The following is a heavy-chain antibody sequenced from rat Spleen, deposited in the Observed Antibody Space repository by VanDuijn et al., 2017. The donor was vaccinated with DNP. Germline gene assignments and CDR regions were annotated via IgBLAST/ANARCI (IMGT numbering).Heavy chain of an antibody. CDR2: ISTVGNNA. V-gene: IGHV5S23*01. Sequence: EVQLVESGGGLVQPGRSLKLSCAASGFTFSDYYMAWVRQAPTKGLEWVASISTVGNNAYYRDSVKGRFTISRDNAKSTLYLQMDSLRSEETATYYCARVQLGYYALDAWGQGTSVTVSS. CDR1: GFTFSDYY. CDR3: ARVQLGYYALDA. D-gene: IGHD5-1*01. J-gene: IGHJ4*01.